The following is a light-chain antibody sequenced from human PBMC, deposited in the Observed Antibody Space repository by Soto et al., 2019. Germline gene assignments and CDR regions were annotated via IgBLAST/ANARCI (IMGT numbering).Light chain of an antibody. V-gene: IGLV1-40*01. CDR1: SSNIGAGYD. J-gene: IGLJ2*01. CDR2: GNS. CDR3: QSYDSSLSGYVL. Sequence: QSVLTQPPSVSGAPGKRVTISCTGSSSNIGAGYDVHWYQQLPGTAPKLLIYGNSNRPSGVPDRFSGSKSGTSASLAITGLQAEDEADYYGQSYDSSLSGYVLFGGGTKLTVL.